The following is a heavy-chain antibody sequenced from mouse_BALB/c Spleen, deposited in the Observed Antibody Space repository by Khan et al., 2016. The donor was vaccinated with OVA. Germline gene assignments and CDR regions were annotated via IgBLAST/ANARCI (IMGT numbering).Heavy chain of an antibody. CDR2: IYPGDGDT. Sequence: QVQLQQSGPELVKPGASVKISCKASGYAFSSSWMNWVKQRPGQGLEWIGRIYPGDGDTNYNGKFKGKATLTADKSSSTAYMQLSSLTSVDSAVYFCARSDGNSCFAYWGQGTLVTVSA. CDR1: GYAFSSSW. D-gene: IGHD2-1*01. V-gene: IGHV1-82*01. CDR3: ARSDGNSCFAY. J-gene: IGHJ3*01.